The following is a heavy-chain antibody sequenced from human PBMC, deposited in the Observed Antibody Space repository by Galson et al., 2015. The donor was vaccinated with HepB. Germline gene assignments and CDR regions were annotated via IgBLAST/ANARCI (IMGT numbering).Heavy chain of an antibody. CDR2: IYPGDSET. V-gene: IGHV5-51*03. Sequence: QSGAEVKKPGESLKISCKGSGYSFTSYWIGWVRQMPGKGLEWMGIIYPGDSETRYSPSFEGQVTISADKSINTAYLQWSSLKASDTAMYYCARIAVTGTRLYWYFDLWGRGTLVTVSS. CDR3: ARIAVTGTRLYWYFDL. CDR1: GYSFTSYW. D-gene: IGHD6-19*01. J-gene: IGHJ2*01.